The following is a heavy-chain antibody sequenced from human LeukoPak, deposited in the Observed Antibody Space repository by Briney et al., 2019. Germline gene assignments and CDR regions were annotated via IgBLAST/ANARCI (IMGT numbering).Heavy chain of an antibody. Sequence: SETLSLTCAVYGGSFSGYYWSWIRQPPGKGLEWIGEINHSGSTNYNLSLKSRVTISVDTSKNQFSLKLSSVTAADTAVYYCARVRGVTQGYFDYWGQGTLVTVSS. V-gene: IGHV4-34*01. CDR2: INHSGST. CDR1: GGSFSGYY. CDR3: ARVRGVTQGYFDY. J-gene: IGHJ4*02. D-gene: IGHD2-21*02.